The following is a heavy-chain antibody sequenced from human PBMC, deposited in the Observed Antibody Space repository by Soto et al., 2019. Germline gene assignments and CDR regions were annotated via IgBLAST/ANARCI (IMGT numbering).Heavy chain of an antibody. V-gene: IGHV4-31*03. D-gene: IGHD2-2*01. CDR1: GGSISSGGYY. J-gene: IGHJ4*02. CDR3: ARDVGSSHGPGHPHYFDY. CDR2: IYYSGSI. Sequence: PSETLSLTCTVSGGSISSGGYYWSWIRQHPGKGLEWIGYIYYSGSIYYNPSLKSRVTISVDTSKNQFSLKLSSVTAADTAVYYCARDVGSSHGPGHPHYFDYWGQGTLVTVSS.